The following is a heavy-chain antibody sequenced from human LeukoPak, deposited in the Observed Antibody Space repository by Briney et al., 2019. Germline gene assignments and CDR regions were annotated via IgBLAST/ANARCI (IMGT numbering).Heavy chain of an antibody. V-gene: IGHV3-23*01. CDR3: ATTWGRASYGMDV. J-gene: IGHJ6*02. CDR1: GFTFNSYA. CDR2: ISGSGGNT. D-gene: IGHD3-16*01. Sequence: PGGSLRLSCAASGFTFNSYAMSWVRQAPGKGLEWVSTISGSGGNTYYADSVKGRFTISRDNSKNTVYLQMHGLRAEDTAVYYCATTWGRASYGMDVWGQGTTVTVSS.